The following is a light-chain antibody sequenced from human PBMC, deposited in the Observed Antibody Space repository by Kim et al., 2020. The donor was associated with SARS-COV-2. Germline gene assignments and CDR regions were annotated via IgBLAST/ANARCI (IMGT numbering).Light chain of an antibody. CDR2: GAS. V-gene: IGKV3-20*01. CDR1: QSVSSSY. J-gene: IGKJ2*01. CDR3: KQYGSSPYT. Sequence: LAPGERATAHCRASQSVSSSYLAGYQQKPGQAPRLLIYGASSRATGIPDRFSGSVSGTDFTLTISRLEPEDFAVYYCKQYGSSPYTFGQGNKLEI.